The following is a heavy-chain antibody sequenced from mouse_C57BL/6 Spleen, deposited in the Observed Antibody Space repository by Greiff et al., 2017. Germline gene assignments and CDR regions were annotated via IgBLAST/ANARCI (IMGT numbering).Heavy chain of an antibody. CDR2: ISYDGSN. Sequence: EVQLQQSGPGLVKPSQSLSLTCSVTGYSITSGYYWNWIRQFPGNKLEWMGYISYDGSNNYNPSLKNRITITRDTSKNQFFLKLNSVTTEDTATYYCAGWDWYFDVWGTGTTVTVSS. J-gene: IGHJ1*03. CDR1: GYSITSGYY. V-gene: IGHV3-6*01. CDR3: AGWDWYFDV. D-gene: IGHD3-3*01.